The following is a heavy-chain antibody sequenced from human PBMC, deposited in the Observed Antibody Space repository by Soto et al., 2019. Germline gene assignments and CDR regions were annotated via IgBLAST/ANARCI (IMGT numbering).Heavy chain of an antibody. CDR1: GGTFSSYA. V-gene: IGHV1-69*06. CDR2: IIPIFGTA. CDR3: ARTYYDILTGYYPFDY. D-gene: IGHD3-9*01. Sequence: SVKVSCKASGGTFSSYAISWVRQAPGQGLEWMGGIIPIFGTANYAQKFQGRVTITADKSTSTAYMELSSLRSEDTAVYYCARTYYDILTGYYPFDYWGQGTLVTVSS. J-gene: IGHJ4*02.